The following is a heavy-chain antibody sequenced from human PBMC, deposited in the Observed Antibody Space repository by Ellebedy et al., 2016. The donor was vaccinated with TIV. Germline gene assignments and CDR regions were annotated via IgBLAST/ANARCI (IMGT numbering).Heavy chain of an antibody. J-gene: IGHJ2*01. D-gene: IGHD3/OR15-3a*01. Sequence: SETLSLTCTVSGGSISGSSSYWGWIRQPPGKGLEWIGNLFDTGNTYYNPSLTSRVSISVDTSKNQFSLRLSSVTATDTAVYYCARSLLIFSFDKCYFDLWGRGTLVTVSS. CDR3: ARSLLIFSFDKCYFDL. CDR2: LFDTGNT. CDR1: GGSISGSSSY. V-gene: IGHV4-39*01.